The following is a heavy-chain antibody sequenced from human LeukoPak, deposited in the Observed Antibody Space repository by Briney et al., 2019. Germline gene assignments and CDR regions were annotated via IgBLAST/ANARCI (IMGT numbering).Heavy chain of an antibody. CDR1: GFTFSSYA. V-gene: IGHV3-23*01. Sequence: PGGSLRLSCAASGFTFSSYAMSWVRQAPGKGLEWVSAISGSGGSTYYADSVKGWFTISRDNSKNTLYLQMNSLRAEDTAVYYCAKHYYGSGSYYDAFDIWGQGTMVTVSS. D-gene: IGHD3-10*01. J-gene: IGHJ3*02. CDR2: ISGSGGST. CDR3: AKHYYGSGSYYDAFDI.